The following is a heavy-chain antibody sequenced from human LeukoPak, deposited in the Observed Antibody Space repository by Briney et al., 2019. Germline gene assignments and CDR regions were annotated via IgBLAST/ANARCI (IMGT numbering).Heavy chain of an antibody. V-gene: IGHV4-38-2*02. CDR3: ARSSSSGWGFRFDP. Sequence: SETLSLTCTVSGYSINNGYYWGWIRQPPGKGLEWIGSIYHSGSTYYKPSLKSRVTISLDTSKNQFSLKLSSVTAADTAVYYCARSSSSGWGFRFDPWGQGTLVTVSS. J-gene: IGHJ5*02. CDR2: IYHSGST. D-gene: IGHD6-19*01. CDR1: GYSINNGYY.